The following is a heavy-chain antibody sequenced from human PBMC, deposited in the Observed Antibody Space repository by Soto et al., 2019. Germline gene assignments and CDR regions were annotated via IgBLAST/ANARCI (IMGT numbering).Heavy chain of an antibody. CDR2: IRGSAGAGAT. D-gene: IGHD2-8*01. CDR3: TRDPNGDYVGAFDF. V-gene: IGHV3-23*01. CDR1: QFTFSNYA. Sequence: GGSLRLSCVASQFTFSNYAVTWVRQPPGKGLEWVGSIRGSAGAGATHYADSVKGRFTISRDNSKNTLYLQMNSLRAEDTAVYYCTRDPNGDYVGAFDFWDQGSMVTVSS. J-gene: IGHJ3*01.